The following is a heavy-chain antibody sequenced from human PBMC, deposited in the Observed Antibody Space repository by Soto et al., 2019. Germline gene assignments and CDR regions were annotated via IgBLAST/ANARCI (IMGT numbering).Heavy chain of an antibody. CDR1: GGSISSGDYY. V-gene: IGHV4-30-4*01. Sequence: QVQLQESGPGLVKPSQTLSLTCTVSGGSISSGDYYWSWIRQPPGKGLEWIGYIYYSGSTYYNPSVKDRITISVDTSKNQFSLKLSSVTAADTAVYYCARGDIVVVVAASHAFDIWGQGTMVTVSS. J-gene: IGHJ3*02. CDR3: ARGDIVVVVAASHAFDI. D-gene: IGHD2-15*01. CDR2: IYYSGST.